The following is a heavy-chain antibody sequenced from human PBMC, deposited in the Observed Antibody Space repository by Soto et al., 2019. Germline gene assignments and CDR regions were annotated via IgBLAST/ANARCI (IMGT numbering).Heavy chain of an antibody. D-gene: IGHD2-2*01. CDR2: IDPSDSYV. V-gene: IGHV5-10-1*01. CDR3: TRRASSSFYHFDF. CDR1: GYSFTAYW. J-gene: IGHJ4*02. Sequence: GESLKISCQASGYSFTAYWITWVRQMPGKGLEWMATIDPSDSYVDYSPSFRGHVTFSVDRSITIVYLQWNSLKASDSAMYFCTRRASSSFYHFDFWGQGALVTVSS.